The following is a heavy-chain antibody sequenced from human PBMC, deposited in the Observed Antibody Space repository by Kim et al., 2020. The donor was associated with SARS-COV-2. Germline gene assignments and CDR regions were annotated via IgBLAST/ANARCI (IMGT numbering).Heavy chain of an antibody. V-gene: IGHV3-33*05. Sequence: GGSLRLSCAASGFTFSSYGMHWVRQAPGKGLEWVAVISYDGSNKYYADSVKGRFTISRDNSKNTRYLQMNSLRAEDTAVYYCASGPTTYYDSSGYYRKKDYWGQGTLVTLSS. J-gene: IGHJ4*02. CDR1: GFTFSSYG. CDR3: ASGPTTYYDSSGYYRKKDY. CDR2: ISYDGSNK. D-gene: IGHD3-22*01.